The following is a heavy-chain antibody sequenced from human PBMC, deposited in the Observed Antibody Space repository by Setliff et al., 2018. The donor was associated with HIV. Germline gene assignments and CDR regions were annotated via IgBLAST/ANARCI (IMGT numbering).Heavy chain of an antibody. J-gene: IGHJ4*02. D-gene: IGHD5-18*01. Sequence: ASVKVSCKASGYTFTDNYIHWVRQAPGQGLEWMAWINSATGGTNYAQNFQGWVTVTRDTSINTVYMELSSLKSDDTAMYYCAKGGYGGAYYAAGYWGQGTKVTVSS. V-gene: IGHV1-2*04. CDR1: GYTFTDNY. CDR2: INSATGGT. CDR3: AKGGYGGAYYAAGY.